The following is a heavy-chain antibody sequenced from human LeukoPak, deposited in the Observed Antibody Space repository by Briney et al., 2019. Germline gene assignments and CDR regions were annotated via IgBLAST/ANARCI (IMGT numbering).Heavy chain of an antibody. CDR3: TTAFPSYYYDSSGYPVYGLDY. Sequence: GGSLRLSCAASGFTFSNAWMSWVRQAPGKGLEWVGRIKSKTDGGTPDYAAPVKGRFTISRDDSKNTLCLQMNSLKTEDTAVYYCTTAFPSYYYDSSGYPVYGLDYWGQGTLVTVSS. J-gene: IGHJ4*02. CDR1: GFTFSNAW. V-gene: IGHV3-15*01. D-gene: IGHD3-22*01. CDR2: IKSKTDGGTP.